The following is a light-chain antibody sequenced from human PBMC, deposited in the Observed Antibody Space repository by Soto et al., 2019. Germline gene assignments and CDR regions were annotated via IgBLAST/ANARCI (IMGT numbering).Light chain of an antibody. CDR1: SSDVGGYNY. V-gene: IGLV2-8*01. CDR3: SSYAGSNNFVV. J-gene: IGLJ2*01. CDR2: EVS. Sequence: SALTQPPSASGSPGQSVTISCTGTSSDVGGYNYVYWYQQHPGKAPKLMIYEVSKRPSGVPDRFSGSKSDNTASLTVSGLQAEDEADYYCSSYAGSNNFVVFGGGTKLTVL.